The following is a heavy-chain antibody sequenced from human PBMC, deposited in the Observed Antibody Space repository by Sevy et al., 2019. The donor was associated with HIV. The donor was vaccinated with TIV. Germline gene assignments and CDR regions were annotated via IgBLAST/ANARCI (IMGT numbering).Heavy chain of an antibody. CDR1: GFTFSDYY. Sequence: GGSLRLSCAASGFTFSDYYMSWIRQAPGKGLEWVSYISSSSSYTNYADSVKGRFTISRDNAKNSLYLQMNSLRAEDTAVYYCARYIAAAGTKTLDYWGQGTLFTVSS. D-gene: IGHD6-13*01. J-gene: IGHJ4*02. CDR2: ISSSSSYT. V-gene: IGHV3-11*06. CDR3: ARYIAAAGTKTLDY.